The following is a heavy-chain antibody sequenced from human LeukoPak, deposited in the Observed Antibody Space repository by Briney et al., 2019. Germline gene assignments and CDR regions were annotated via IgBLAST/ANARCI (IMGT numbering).Heavy chain of an antibody. CDR3: ARSLSWGDCSTTSCRNRNWFDP. V-gene: IGHV4-59*12. CDR2: IYYSGST. CDR1: GGSISSYY. D-gene: IGHD2-2*01. J-gene: IGHJ5*02. Sequence: SETLSLTCTVSGGSISSYYWSWIRQPPGKGLEWIGYIYYSGSTNYNPSLKSRVTISVDTSKNQFSLKLTSVTAADTAVYYCARSLSWGDCSTTSCRNRNWFDPWGQGTQVTVSS.